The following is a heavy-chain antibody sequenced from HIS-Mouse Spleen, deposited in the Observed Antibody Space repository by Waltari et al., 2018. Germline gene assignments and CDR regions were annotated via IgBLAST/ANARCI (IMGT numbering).Heavy chain of an antibody. CDR2: IKSKTDGGTT. V-gene: IGHV3-15*01. Sequence: EVQLVESGGGLVKPGGSLRLSCAASGFTFSNAWMSWVRQAPGKGLEWVGSIKSKTDGGTTDYAAPVKGRFTISRDDSKNTLYLQMNSLKTEDTAVYYCTTILGYYFDYWGQGTLVTVSS. D-gene: IGHD7-27*01. CDR1: GFTFSNAW. J-gene: IGHJ4*02. CDR3: TTILGYYFDY.